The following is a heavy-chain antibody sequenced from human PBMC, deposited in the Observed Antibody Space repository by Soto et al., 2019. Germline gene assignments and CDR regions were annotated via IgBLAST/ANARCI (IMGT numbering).Heavy chain of an antibody. CDR2: IPHDGSKT. J-gene: IGHJ6*02. D-gene: IGHD1-26*01. Sequence: GGSLRLSCAAPGVPLSSVGMHWVRQAPGKGLEWVAVIPHDGSKTNYVASVKGRFTISRDNSRKTLYVQMXRVRAEDTAVYRRARDFTAGATYRGPSSYHVDLSPRGSSVTVS. CDR1: GVPLSSVG. V-gene: IGHV3-33*01. CDR3: ARDFTAGATYRGPSSYHVDL.